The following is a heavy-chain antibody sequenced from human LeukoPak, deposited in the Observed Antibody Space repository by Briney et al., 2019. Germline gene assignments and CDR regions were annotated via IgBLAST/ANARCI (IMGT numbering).Heavy chain of an antibody. J-gene: IGHJ4*02. Sequence: GGPLRLSCAASGFTFSSYAMSWVRPAPGKGLEWVSGISWNSGSIRYADSVKGRFTISRDNAKNSLYLQMNSLRAEDMALYYCAKGGFGELSYYFDYWGQGTLVTVSS. V-gene: IGHV3-9*03. CDR1: GFTFSSYA. CDR2: ISWNSGSI. D-gene: IGHD3-10*01. CDR3: AKGGFGELSYYFDY.